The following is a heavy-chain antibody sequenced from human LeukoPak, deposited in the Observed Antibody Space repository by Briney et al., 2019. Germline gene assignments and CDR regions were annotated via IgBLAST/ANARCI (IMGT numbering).Heavy chain of an antibody. CDR1: GFPFSTYG. Sequence: QTGGSLRLSCAASGFPFSTYGMHWVRQAPGKGLDWVAFIRYDGSNTFYADSAKGRFTISRDDSKSTLYLQMNSLRAEDTALYYCAKDSKWQLETYFDYWGQGTLVTVSS. J-gene: IGHJ4*02. D-gene: IGHD6-6*01. CDR2: IRYDGSNT. V-gene: IGHV3-30*02. CDR3: AKDSKWQLETYFDY.